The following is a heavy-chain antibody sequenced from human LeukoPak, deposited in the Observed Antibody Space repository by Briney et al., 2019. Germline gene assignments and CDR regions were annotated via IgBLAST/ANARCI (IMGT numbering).Heavy chain of an antibody. CDR2: IYYSGRT. V-gene: IGHV4-59*01. Sequence: SETLSLTCTVSGGSISSYYWSWIRQPPGKGLEWIGYIYYSGRTNYNPSLKSRVTISVDTSKNQFSLKLSSVTAADTAVYYCASTPTSSGSYFWFDPWGQGTLVTVSS. D-gene: IGHD1-26*01. J-gene: IGHJ5*02. CDR3: ASTPTSSGSYFWFDP. CDR1: GGSISSYY.